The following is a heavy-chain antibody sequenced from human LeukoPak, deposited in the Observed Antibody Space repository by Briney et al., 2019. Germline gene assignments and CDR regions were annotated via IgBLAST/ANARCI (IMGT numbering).Heavy chain of an antibody. CDR2: MNSDGSST. Sequence: PGGSLRLSCAASGFTFSNYWMHWVRQAPGKGLVWVSRMNSDGSSTSYADSVKGRFTISRDNANNTLYLQMNSLRAEDTAVYYCARALAVAGTGGFDPWGQGTLVTVSS. J-gene: IGHJ5*02. CDR3: ARALAVAGTGGFDP. V-gene: IGHV3-74*01. D-gene: IGHD6-19*01. CDR1: GFTFSNYW.